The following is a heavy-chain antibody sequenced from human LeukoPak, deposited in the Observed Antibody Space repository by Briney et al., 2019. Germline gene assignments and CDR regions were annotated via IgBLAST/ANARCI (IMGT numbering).Heavy chain of an antibody. Sequence: GGSLRLSCVASGFTFSSYGMHWVRQAPGKGLEWVAFIRYDGSNKYYADSVKGRFTISRDNSKDTLYLQMSSLRPEDTAVYYCAKDPGSGVDYWGQGILVTVSS. CDR3: AKDPGSGVDY. CDR1: GFTFSSYG. CDR2: IRYDGSNK. V-gene: IGHV3-30*02. J-gene: IGHJ4*02. D-gene: IGHD3-10*01.